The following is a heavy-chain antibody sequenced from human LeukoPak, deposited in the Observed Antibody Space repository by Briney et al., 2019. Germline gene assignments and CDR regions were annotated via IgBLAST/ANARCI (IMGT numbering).Heavy chain of an antibody. CDR3: ARDPVEAELDGDCSNYYYYYGMDV. J-gene: IGHJ6*02. D-gene: IGHD2-21*02. Sequence: PVKVSCKASGGTFSSYAISWVRQAPGHGLEWMGRIIPILGIANYAQKFQGRVTITADKSTSTAYMELSSLRSEDTAVYYWARDPVEAELDGDCSNYYYYYGMDVWGQGTTVTVSS. CDR2: IIPILGIA. V-gene: IGHV1-69*04. CDR1: GGTFSSYA.